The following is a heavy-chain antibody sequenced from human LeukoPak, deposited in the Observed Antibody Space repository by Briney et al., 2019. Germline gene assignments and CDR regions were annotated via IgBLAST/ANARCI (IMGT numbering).Heavy chain of an antibody. Sequence: SVTLSLTCTVSGASITNSYWSWIRQPPGKGLEWIGYIYTSGGTNYNPSLMSRVTISADTSKNQFSLNLNSVTAADTAVYYCARHPIEFSGSFGAFDIWGRGTMVTVSS. CDR1: GASITNSY. J-gene: IGHJ3*02. CDR3: ARHPIEFSGSFGAFDI. CDR2: IYTSGGT. V-gene: IGHV4-4*09. D-gene: IGHD6-6*01.